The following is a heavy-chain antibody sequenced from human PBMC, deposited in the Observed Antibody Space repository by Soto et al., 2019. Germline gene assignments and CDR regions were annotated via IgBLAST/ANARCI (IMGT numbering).Heavy chain of an antibody. CDR1: GGSISSGGYY. Sequence: QVQLQESGPGLVKPSQTLSLTCTVSGGSISSGGYYWNWIRQHPGKGLEWIGYIYYIGSTYYNPSPXTXXPISLATSTNQFSLKLSSVTAADTAVYYCARSVFPWRPGTLVTVSS. V-gene: IGHV4-31*03. J-gene: IGHJ5*02. CDR3: ARSVFP. CDR2: IYYIGST.